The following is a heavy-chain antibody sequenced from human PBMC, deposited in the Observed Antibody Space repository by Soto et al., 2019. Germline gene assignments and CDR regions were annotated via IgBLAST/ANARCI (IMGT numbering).Heavy chain of an antibody. Sequence: QVQLVESGGGVVQPGRSLRLSCAASGFTFSSYAMHWVRQAPGKGLEWVAVISYDGSNKYYADSVKGRFTISRDNSQNTLYLQMNSLRAEDTAVYYCARGGYCGGDCYRYYYYGMDVWGQGTTVTVSS. CDR3: ARGGYCGGDCYRYYYYGMDV. D-gene: IGHD2-21*02. CDR2: ISYDGSNK. CDR1: GFTFSSYA. J-gene: IGHJ6*02. V-gene: IGHV3-30-3*01.